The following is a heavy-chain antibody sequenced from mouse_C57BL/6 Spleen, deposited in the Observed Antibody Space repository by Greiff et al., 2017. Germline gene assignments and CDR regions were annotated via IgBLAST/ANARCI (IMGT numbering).Heavy chain of an antibody. J-gene: IGHJ1*03. CDR2: IDPENGDT. CDR3: TTREYDYDRWYFDV. Sequence: EVQLQQSGAELVRPGASVKLSCTASGFNIKDAYMHWVKQRPEQGLEWIGWIDPENGDTEYASKFQGKATITADTSSNTAYLQLSSLTSEDTAVYYCTTREYDYDRWYFDVWGTGTTVTVSS. D-gene: IGHD2-4*01. V-gene: IGHV14-4*01. CDR1: GFNIKDAY.